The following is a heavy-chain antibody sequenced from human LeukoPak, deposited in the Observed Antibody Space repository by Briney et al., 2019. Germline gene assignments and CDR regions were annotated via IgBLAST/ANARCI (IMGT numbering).Heavy chain of an antibody. Sequence: GGSLRLSCAASGFTFSNAWMGWVRQAPGKGLEWVGRIKSKTDGGTTDYAAPVKGRFTISRDDSKNTLYLQMNSLKTEDTAVYYCTTRRKQWLGSHDYWGQGTLVTVSS. D-gene: IGHD6-19*01. CDR1: GFTFSNAW. V-gene: IGHV3-15*01. CDR3: TTRRKQWLGSHDY. J-gene: IGHJ4*02. CDR2: IKSKTDGGTT.